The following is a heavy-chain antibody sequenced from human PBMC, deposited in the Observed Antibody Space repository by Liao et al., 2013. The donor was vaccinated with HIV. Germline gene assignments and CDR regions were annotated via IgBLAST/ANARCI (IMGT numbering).Heavy chain of an antibody. V-gene: IGHV4-4*07. Sequence: QVQLQESGPGLVKPSETLSLTCTVSGGSISSYYWSWIRQPAGKGLEWIGRIYTSGSTNYNPSLKSRVTMSVDTSKNQFSLKLSSVTAADTAVYYCARDSRWRGYYDSSGSRFDPWGQGTLVTVSS. D-gene: IGHD3-22*01. CDR3: ARDSRWRGYYDSSGSRFDP. CDR1: GGSISSYY. J-gene: IGHJ5*02. CDR2: IYTSGST.